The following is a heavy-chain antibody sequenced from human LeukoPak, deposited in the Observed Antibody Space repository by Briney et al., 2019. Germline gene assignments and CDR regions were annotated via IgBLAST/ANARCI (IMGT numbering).Heavy chain of an antibody. Sequence: ASVKVSCKASGYIFTVYYMHWVRQAPGQGLEWMGWVNPNSGGTNYAQKFQGRVTMTRDTSISTAYMELSRLRSDDTAVYYCAKAKEWDYDSSEDWFDPCGQGTLVTVSS. V-gene: IGHV1-2*02. D-gene: IGHD3-22*01. CDR3: AKAKEWDYDSSEDWFDP. CDR2: VNPNSGGT. CDR1: GYIFTVYY. J-gene: IGHJ5*01.